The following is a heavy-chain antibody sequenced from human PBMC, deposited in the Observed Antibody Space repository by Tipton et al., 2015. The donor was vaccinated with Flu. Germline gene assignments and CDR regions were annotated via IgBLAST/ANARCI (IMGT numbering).Heavy chain of an antibody. V-gene: IGHV1-2*02. CDR3: ARVRVRPDPYYYAMDV. CDR1: GYTFTGYY. CDR2: INPNSGGT. J-gene: IGHJ6*02. Sequence: QLVQSGAEVKKPGASVKVSCKASGYTFTGYYMHWVRQAPGQGLEWMGWINPNSGGTNYAQKFQGRVTMTRDTSISTAYMELSRLRSDDTAVYYCARVRVRPDPYYYAMDVWGQGTTVNVSS. D-gene: IGHD4/OR15-4a*01.